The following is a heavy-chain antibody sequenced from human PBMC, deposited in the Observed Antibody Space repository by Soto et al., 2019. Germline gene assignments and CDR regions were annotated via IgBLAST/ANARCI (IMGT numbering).Heavy chain of an antibody. V-gene: IGHV4-34*01. D-gene: IGHD2-2*01. Sequence: SETLSLTCAVYGGSFSGYYWSWIRQPPGKGLEWIGEINHSGSTNYNPSLKSRVTISVDTSKNQFSLKLSSVTAADTAVYYCARSKPAAQSYMDVWGKGTTVTVSS. CDR1: GGSFSGYY. J-gene: IGHJ6*03. CDR3: ARSKPAAQSYMDV. CDR2: INHSGST.